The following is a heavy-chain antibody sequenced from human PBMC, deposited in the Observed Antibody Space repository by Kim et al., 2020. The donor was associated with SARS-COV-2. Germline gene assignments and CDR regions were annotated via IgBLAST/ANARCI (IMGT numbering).Heavy chain of an antibody. V-gene: IGHV3-21*01. Sequence: GGSLRLSCAASGFTFSSYSMNWVRQAPGKGLEWVSSISSSSSYIYYADSVKGRFTISRDNAKNSLYLQMNSLRAEDTAVYYCARDLLSEAMAYYFDYWGQGTLVTVSS. D-gene: IGHD5-18*01. CDR1: GFTFSSYS. CDR2: ISSSSSYI. J-gene: IGHJ4*02. CDR3: ARDLLSEAMAYYFDY.